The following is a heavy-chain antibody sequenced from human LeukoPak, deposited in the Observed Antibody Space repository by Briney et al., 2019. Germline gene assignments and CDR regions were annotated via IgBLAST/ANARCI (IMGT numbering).Heavy chain of an antibody. CDR2: ISYDGSNK. Sequence: GGSLRLSCAASGXTFSNYGMHWVRQAPGKGLEWVAVISYDGSNKYYADSVKGRFTISRDNSKNTLYLQMNSLRAEDTAVYYCAKDREKWGNYYYYGMDVWGQGTTVTVSS. V-gene: IGHV3-30*18. D-gene: IGHD1-26*01. J-gene: IGHJ6*02. CDR3: AKDREKWGNYYYYGMDV. CDR1: GXTFSNYG.